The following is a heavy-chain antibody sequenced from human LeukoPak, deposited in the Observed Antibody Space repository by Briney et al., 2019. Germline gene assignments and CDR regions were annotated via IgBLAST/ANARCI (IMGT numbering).Heavy chain of an antibody. CDR1: GYTFTSYD. CDR2: MNPNSGNT. J-gene: IGHJ6*04. V-gene: IGHV1-8*03. Sequence: GASVKVSCKASGYTFTSYDINWVRQATGQGLEWMGWMNPNSGNTGYAQKFQGRVTITRNTSISTAYMELCSLRSEDTAVYYCAELGITMIGGVWGKGTTVTISS. D-gene: IGHD3-10*02. CDR3: AELGITMIGGV.